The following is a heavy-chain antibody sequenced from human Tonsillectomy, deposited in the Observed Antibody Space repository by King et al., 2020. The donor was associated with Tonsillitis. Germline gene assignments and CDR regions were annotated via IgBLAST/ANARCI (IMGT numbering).Heavy chain of an antibody. J-gene: IGHJ5*02. D-gene: IGHD3-10*01. CDR3: SRRAVTGGFDP. V-gene: IGHV4-39*01. CDR2: IYYSGST. Sequence: QLQESGPGLVKPSETLSLTCTVSGGSISSSSYYWGWIRQPPGKGLEWIGNIYYSGSTYYNPSLKSRVTISVDTSKNQFSLQLSSVTAADTAVYYCSRRAVTGGFDPWGQGTLVNVSS. CDR1: GGSISSSSYY.